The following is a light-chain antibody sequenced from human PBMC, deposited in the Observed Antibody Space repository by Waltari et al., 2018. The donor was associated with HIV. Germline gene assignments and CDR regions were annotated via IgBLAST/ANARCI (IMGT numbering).Light chain of an antibody. CDR3: ESYTSTSVWV. J-gene: IGLJ3*02. V-gene: IGLV2-14*03. CDR2: DVS. Sequence: QSALTQPASVSGSPGQSITLSCTGSSNDVGGSNYVSWYQQHPGKAPRLMIYDVSTRPSGVSDRFSGSKSGDTASLTISGLQPEDEADYYCESYTSTSVWVFGGGTRLTVL. CDR1: SNDVGGSNY.